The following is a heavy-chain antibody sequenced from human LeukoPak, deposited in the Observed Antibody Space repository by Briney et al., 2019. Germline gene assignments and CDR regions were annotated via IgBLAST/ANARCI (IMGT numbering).Heavy chain of an antibody. CDR1: GFTFSSYA. Sequence: GGSLRLSCAASGFTFSSYAMHWVRQAPGKGLEWVAVISYDGSNKYYADSVKGRFTISRDNAKNSLYLQMNSLRVEDTAVYYCARDRGAVTGQYFDYWAREPWSPSPQ. D-gene: IGHD6-19*01. V-gene: IGHV3-30-3*01. CDR2: ISYDGSNK. J-gene: IGHJ4*02. CDR3: ARDRGAVTGQYFDY.